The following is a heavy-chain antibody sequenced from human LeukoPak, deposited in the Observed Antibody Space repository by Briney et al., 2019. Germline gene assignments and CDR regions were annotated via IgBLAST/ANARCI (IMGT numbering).Heavy chain of an antibody. CDR3: ASRAWNYFWFDP. CDR2: IYYSGST. Sequence: SETLSLTCTVSGGSISSSSYYWGWIRQPPGKGLEWIGSIYYSGSTYYNPSLKSRVTISVDTSKNQFSLKLSSVTAADTAVYYCASRAWNYFWFDPWGQGTLVTVSS. D-gene: IGHD1-7*01. CDR1: GGSISSSSYY. J-gene: IGHJ5*02. V-gene: IGHV4-39*01.